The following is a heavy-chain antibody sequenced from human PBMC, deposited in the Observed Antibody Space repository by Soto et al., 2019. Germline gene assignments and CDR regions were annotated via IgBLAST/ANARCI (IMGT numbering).Heavy chain of an antibody. V-gene: IGHV4-39*01. Sequence: PSETLSLTCTVSGGSISSSSYYWGWIRQPPGKGLEWIGSIYYSGSTYYNPSLKSRVTISVDTSKNQFSLKLSSVTAADTAVYYCARQGDYYDSSGYYYDWGQGTLVTVS. D-gene: IGHD3-22*01. CDR3: ARQGDYYDSSGYYYD. CDR2: IYYSGST. J-gene: IGHJ4*02. CDR1: GGSISSSSYY.